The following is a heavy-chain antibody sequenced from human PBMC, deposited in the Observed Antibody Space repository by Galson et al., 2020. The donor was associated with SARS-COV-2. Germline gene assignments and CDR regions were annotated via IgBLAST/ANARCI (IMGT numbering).Heavy chain of an antibody. CDR3: ARRYRSLGYYDSSGYTY. Sequence: SETLSLTCTVSGGSISSSSYYWGWNRQPPGKGLEWIGSIYYSGSTYYNPSLKSRVTISVDTSKNQFSLKLSSVTAADTAVYYCARRYRSLGYYDSSGYTYWGQGTLVTVSS. CDR2: IYYSGST. CDR1: GGSISSSSYY. J-gene: IGHJ1*01. V-gene: IGHV4-39*01. D-gene: IGHD3-22*01.